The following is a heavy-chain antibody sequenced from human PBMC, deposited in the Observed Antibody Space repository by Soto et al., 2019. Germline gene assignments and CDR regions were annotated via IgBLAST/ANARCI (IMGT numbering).Heavy chain of an antibody. Sequence: EVQLVESGGGLVQPGRSLRLSCAASGFTFDDYAMHWVRQAPGKGLEWVSGISWNSGSIGYADSVKGRFTISRDNAKNSLYLQMNSLRAEDTALYYCAKSSPYSYYYYYYMDVWGKGTTVTVSS. CDR2: ISWNSGSI. V-gene: IGHV3-9*01. J-gene: IGHJ6*03. D-gene: IGHD2-15*01. CDR1: GFTFDDYA. CDR3: AKSSPYSYYYYYYMDV.